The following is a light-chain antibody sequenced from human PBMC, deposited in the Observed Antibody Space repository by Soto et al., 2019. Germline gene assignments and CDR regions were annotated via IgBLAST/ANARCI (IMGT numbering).Light chain of an antibody. V-gene: IGLV2-8*01. J-gene: IGLJ1*01. Sequence: QSALTQPASVSGSPGQSITISCTGTSSDVGGYNYVSWYQHHPGKAPKLIIYEVTKRPSGVPDRFSGSKSGNTASLTVSGLQADDEADYYCNSYVGSNNYVFGTGTKVTVL. CDR2: EVT. CDR3: NSYVGSNNYV. CDR1: SSDVGGYNY.